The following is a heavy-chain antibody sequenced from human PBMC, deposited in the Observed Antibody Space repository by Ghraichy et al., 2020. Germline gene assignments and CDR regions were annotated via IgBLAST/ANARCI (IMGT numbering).Heavy chain of an antibody. Sequence: GGSLRLSCAASGFTVSNNYMTWVRQAPGKGLEWVSLIYSGGITNYADSVKGRFTISRDNSNNTVYLQMNSLRAQDTAVYYCARGGGVTAGYGGQGTLVTVS. D-gene: IGHD1-14*01. CDR1: GFTVSNNY. J-gene: IGHJ4*02. CDR3: ARGGGVTAGY. CDR2: IYSGGIT. V-gene: IGHV3-66*01.